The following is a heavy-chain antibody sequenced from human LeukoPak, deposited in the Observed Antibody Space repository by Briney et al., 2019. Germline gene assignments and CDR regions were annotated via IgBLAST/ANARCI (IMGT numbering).Heavy chain of an antibody. D-gene: IGHD3-22*01. Sequence: SETLSLTCAVYGGSFSGYYWSWIRQPPGKGLEWIGEINHSGSTNYNPSLKSRVTISVDRSKNQFSLKLSSVTAADTAVYYCARDRVYYDSSGYYYNWFDPWGQGTLVTVSS. V-gene: IGHV4-34*01. CDR3: ARDRVYYDSSGYYYNWFDP. J-gene: IGHJ5*02. CDR1: GGSFSGYY. CDR2: INHSGST.